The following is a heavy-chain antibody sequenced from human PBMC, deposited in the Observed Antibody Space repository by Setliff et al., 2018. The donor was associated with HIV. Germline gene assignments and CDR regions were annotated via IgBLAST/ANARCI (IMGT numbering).Heavy chain of an antibody. V-gene: IGHV4-4*07. Sequence: SETLSLTCTVSGGSISSCYYWRWIRQPAGKGLEWIGRIYTSESTNYTPSLKSRVTMSLDTSRNQFSLNLSSATAADTAVYYCARVSGDYVFAFDIWGQGTMVTVSS. CDR1: GGSISSCYY. D-gene: IGHD4-17*01. CDR2: IYTSEST. J-gene: IGHJ3*02. CDR3: ARVSGDYVFAFDI.